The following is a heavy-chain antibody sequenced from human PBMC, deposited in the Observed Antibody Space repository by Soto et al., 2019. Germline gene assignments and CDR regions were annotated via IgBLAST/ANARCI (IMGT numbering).Heavy chain of an antibody. V-gene: IGHV4-31*03. CDR2: IYYSGST. Sequence: SETLSLTCTVSGGSISSGGYYWSWIRQHPGKGLEWIGYIYYSGSTYYNPSLKSRGTISVDTSKNQFSLKLSSVTAADTAVYYCASGHDYGDYEGNFDYWGQGTLVTVSS. CDR3: ASGHDYGDYEGNFDY. CDR1: GGSISSGGYY. J-gene: IGHJ4*02. D-gene: IGHD4-17*01.